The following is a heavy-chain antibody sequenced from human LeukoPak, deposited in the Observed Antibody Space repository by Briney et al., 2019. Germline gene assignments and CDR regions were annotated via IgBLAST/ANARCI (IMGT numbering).Heavy chain of an antibody. CDR3: ARPGIAATGAFDC. CDR2: INHSGST. D-gene: IGHD6-13*01. V-gene: IGHV4-34*01. CDR1: GGSFSGYY. Sequence: SETLSLTRAVYGGSFSGYYWSWIRQPPGKGLEWIGEINHSGSTNYNPSLKSRVTISVDTSKNQFSLKLSSVTAADTAVYFCARPGIAATGAFDCWGQGTLVTVSS. J-gene: IGHJ4*02.